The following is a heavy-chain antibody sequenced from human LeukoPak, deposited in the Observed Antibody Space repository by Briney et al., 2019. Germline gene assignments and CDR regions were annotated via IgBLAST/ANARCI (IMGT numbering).Heavy chain of an antibody. D-gene: IGHD1-26*01. Sequence: GGSLRLSSAASGFTFSSYAMHWVRQAPGKGLEWVAVISYDGSNKYYADSVKGRFTISRDNSKNTLYLQMNSLRAEDTAVYYCARDRGVGAISPINWFDPWGQGTLVTVSS. V-gene: IGHV3-30-3*01. CDR2: ISYDGSNK. J-gene: IGHJ5*02. CDR1: GFTFSSYA. CDR3: ARDRGVGAISPINWFDP.